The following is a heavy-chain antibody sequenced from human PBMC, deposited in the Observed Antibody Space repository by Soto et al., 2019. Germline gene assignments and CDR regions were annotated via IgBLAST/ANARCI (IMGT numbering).Heavy chain of an antibody. Sequence: PGGSLRLSCAASGFTFRSYGMHWVRQAPGRGLEWLAVISYDETNQQYADSVKGRFTISRDNSKNTLYLQMDSLRAEDTAVCFCAKDLVEVIPGTFYFDMDVWGQGTTVTVSS. D-gene: IGHD2-21*01. CDR2: ISYDETNQ. J-gene: IGHJ6*02. CDR3: AKDLVEVIPGTFYFDMDV. CDR1: GFTFRSYG. V-gene: IGHV3-30*18.